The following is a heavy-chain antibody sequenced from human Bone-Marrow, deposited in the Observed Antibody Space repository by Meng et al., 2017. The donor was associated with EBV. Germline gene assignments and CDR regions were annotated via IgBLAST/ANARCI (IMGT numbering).Heavy chain of an antibody. CDR2: VHYTGST. J-gene: IGHJ5*02. V-gene: IGHV4-39*01. D-gene: IGHD6-19*01. Sequence: QLQLRESGPGQVKPSXXLSPPXXVSGASISSVYYWGWIRQPPGRGLEWIGSVHYTGSTYYSPSLKSRVTVSVDTSKNQFSLRLTSVTAADTAVYYCARPFPSWQSPRLDPFGAWGQGTLVTVSS. CDR3: ARPFPSWQSPRLDPFGA. CDR1: GASISSVYY.